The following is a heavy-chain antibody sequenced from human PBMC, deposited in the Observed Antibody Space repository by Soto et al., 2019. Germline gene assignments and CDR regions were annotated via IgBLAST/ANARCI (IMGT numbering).Heavy chain of an antibody. J-gene: IGHJ4*02. CDR2: VSNDGTHK. CDR1: GFTFSSYG. D-gene: IGHD1-26*01. V-gene: IGHV3-30*18. Sequence: QVQLVESGGGVVQPGRSLRLSCAASGFTFSSYGMHWVRRAPGKGLEWVTFVSNDGTHKYYADSVKGRFTISRDNSKNTVYLPLSSLRAEDTAVCYCAKVKDSSGSYYQPFAYWGQGTLVTVSS. CDR3: AKVKDSSGSYYQPFAY.